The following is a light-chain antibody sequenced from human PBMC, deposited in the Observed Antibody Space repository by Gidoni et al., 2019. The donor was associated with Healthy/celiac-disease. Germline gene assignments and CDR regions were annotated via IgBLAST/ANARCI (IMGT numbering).Light chain of an antibody. CDR3: MQALQTPST. Sequence: DIVMTQSPLSLPVTPGEPASLSCRSSQSLLHSNGYNYLDWYLQKPGQSPQLLIYLGSNRASGVPDRFSGRGSGTDFTLKISRVEAKDVGVYYCMQALQTPSTFGGGTKVEIK. CDR1: QSLLHSNGYNY. V-gene: IGKV2-28*01. J-gene: IGKJ4*01. CDR2: LGS.